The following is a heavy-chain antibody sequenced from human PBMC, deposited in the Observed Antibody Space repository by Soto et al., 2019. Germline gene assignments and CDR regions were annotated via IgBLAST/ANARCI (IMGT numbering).Heavy chain of an antibody. CDR2: ISAYNGNT. V-gene: IGHV1-18*01. CDR3: ARAHGYRYGYWFEP. Sequence: ASVKVSCKASGYTFTIYGISWVLQAPGQGLEWMGWISAYNGNTNYAQKLQGRVTMTTDTSTSTAYMELRSLRSDDTAVYYCARAHGYRYGYWFEPWGRGTVVSVSS. D-gene: IGHD5-18*01. J-gene: IGHJ5*02. CDR1: GYTFTIYG.